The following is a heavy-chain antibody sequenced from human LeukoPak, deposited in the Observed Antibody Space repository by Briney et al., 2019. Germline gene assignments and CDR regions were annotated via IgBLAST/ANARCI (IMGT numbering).Heavy chain of an antibody. Sequence: GGSLRLSCAASGFTFSSYAMSWVRQAPGKGLEWVSAISGSGGSTYYADSVKGRFTISRDNSKNTLYLQMNGLRAEDTAVYYCAKGSANAIIVVVVTAMYYFDYWGQGTLVTVSS. CDR1: GFTFSSYA. V-gene: IGHV3-23*01. J-gene: IGHJ4*02. D-gene: IGHD2-15*01. CDR2: ISGSGGST. CDR3: AKGSANAIIVVVVTAMYYFDY.